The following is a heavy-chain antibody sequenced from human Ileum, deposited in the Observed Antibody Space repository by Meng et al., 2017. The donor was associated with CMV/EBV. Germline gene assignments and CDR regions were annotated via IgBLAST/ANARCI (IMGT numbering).Heavy chain of an antibody. V-gene: IGHV3-74*01. CDR2: TNKDGTTT. CDR3: SRDSSVVGVTSDY. Sequence: GESLKISCAASGFTFSNYWMHWVRQAPGKGLVWVARTNKDGTTTSYEDSVKGRFTISRDNAKNTLYLQMNSLRAEDTAVYYCSRDSSVVGVTSDYWGQGRLVTVSS. D-gene: IGHD1-26*01. CDR1: GFTFSNYW. J-gene: IGHJ4*02.